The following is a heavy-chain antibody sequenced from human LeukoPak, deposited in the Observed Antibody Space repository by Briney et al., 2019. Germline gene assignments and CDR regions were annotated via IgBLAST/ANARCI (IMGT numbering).Heavy chain of an antibody. V-gene: IGHV4-4*07. Sequence: SETLSLTCTVSGGSISSYYWSWIRQPAGMGLEWIGRIYTSGSTNYNPSLKSRVTMSVDTSKNQFSPKLSSVTAADTAVYYCARGHYDFWSGDYFDYWGQGTLVTVSS. CDR1: GGSISSYY. CDR3: ARGHYDFWSGDYFDY. CDR2: IYTSGST. D-gene: IGHD3-3*01. J-gene: IGHJ4*02.